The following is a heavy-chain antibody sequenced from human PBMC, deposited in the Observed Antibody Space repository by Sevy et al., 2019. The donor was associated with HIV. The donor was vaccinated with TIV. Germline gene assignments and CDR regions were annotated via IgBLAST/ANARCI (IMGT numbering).Heavy chain of an antibody. Sequence: SETLSLTCAVYGGSFSGYYWSWIRQPPGKGLEWIGEINHSGSTNYNPSLKSRVTISVDTSKNQFSLKLSSVTAADTAVYYCVRVKFFVSRWGQGTLVTVSS. D-gene: IGHD3-16*01. V-gene: IGHV4-34*01. J-gene: IGHJ4*02. CDR1: GGSFSGYY. CDR2: INHSGST. CDR3: VRVKFFVSR.